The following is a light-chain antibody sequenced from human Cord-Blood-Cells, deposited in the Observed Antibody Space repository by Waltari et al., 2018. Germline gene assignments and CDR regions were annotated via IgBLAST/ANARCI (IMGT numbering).Light chain of an antibody. CDR1: QSVSSN. Sequence: EIVMTQSPATLSVSPGERATLACRASQSVSSNLAWYQQKPGPAPMRLIHGASTRATGIPARFSGSGSGTEFTLTISSLQSEDFAVYYCQQYNNWPRTFGQGTKVEIK. CDR3: QQYNNWPRT. J-gene: IGKJ1*01. CDR2: GAS. V-gene: IGKV3-15*01.